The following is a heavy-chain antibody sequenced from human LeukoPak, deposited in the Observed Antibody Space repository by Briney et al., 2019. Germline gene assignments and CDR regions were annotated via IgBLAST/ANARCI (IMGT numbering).Heavy chain of an antibody. CDR3: ASDSGSDDAFDI. V-gene: IGHV3-74*01. CDR2: INSDGSST. CDR1: GFTFGTYA. Sequence: TGGSLRLSCAASGFTFGTYAMSWVRQAPGKGLVWVSRINSDGSSTSYADSVKGRFTISRDNAKNTLYLQMNSLRAEDTAVYYCASDSGSDDAFDIWGQGTMVTVSS. D-gene: IGHD1-26*01. J-gene: IGHJ3*02.